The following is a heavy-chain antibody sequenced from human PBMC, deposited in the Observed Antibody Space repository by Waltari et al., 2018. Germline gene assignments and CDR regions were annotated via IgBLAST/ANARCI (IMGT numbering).Heavy chain of an antibody. Sequence: QVQLVESGGGVVQPGRSLRLSCAASGFSFSTYGMHWVRQAPGKGLGWVAVIWYDGTNEYYADSVKGRFTISRDNSKNTLYLQMNSLRAEDTAVYYCVRGRGSSDYWGQGTLVTVSS. CDR3: VRGRGSSDY. CDR2: IWYDGTNE. V-gene: IGHV3-33*01. D-gene: IGHD3-10*01. J-gene: IGHJ4*02. CDR1: GFSFSTYG.